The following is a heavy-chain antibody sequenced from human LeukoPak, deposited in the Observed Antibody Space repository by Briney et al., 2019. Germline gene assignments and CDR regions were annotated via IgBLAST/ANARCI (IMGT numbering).Heavy chain of an antibody. V-gene: IGHV1-2*02. CDR1: GYTFTGYY. CDR2: INPNSGGT. Sequence: ASVKVSCKASGYTFTGYYMHWVRQAPGQGLEWMGWINPNSGGTNYAQKFQGRVTMTRDTSISTAYMELSRLRSDDTAVYYCARDQEVYGGIPDYWGQGTLVTVSS. D-gene: IGHD4-23*01. CDR3: ARDQEVYGGIPDY. J-gene: IGHJ4*02.